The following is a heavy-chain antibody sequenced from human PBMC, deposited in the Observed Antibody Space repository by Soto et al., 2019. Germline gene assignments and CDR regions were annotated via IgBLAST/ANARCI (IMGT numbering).Heavy chain of an antibody. D-gene: IGHD6-19*01. Sequence: VKVSCTASGYTFTSYDINWVRQATGQGLEWMGWMDPNSGNPGYAQKFQGRVTMTRNTSISTAYMELSSLRSEDTAVYFCARDPSNTSGNRIWFDPWGQGTLVTVSS. CDR1: GYTFTSYD. J-gene: IGHJ5*02. V-gene: IGHV1-8*01. CDR3: ARDPSNTSGNRIWFDP. CDR2: MDPNSGNP.